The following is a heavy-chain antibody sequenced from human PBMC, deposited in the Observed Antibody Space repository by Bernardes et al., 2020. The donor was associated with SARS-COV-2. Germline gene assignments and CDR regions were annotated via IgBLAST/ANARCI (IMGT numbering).Heavy chain of an antibody. CDR2: IIPIFGTA. CDR1: GGTFSSYA. D-gene: IGHD4-17*01. CDR3: ATHYGDYVFNQLDY. Sequence: SVKVSCKASGGTFSSYAISWVRQAPGQGLEWMGGIIPIFGTANYAQKFQGRVTITADESTSTAYMELSSLRSEDTAVYYCATHYGDYVFNQLDYWGQGTLVTVSS. J-gene: IGHJ4*02. V-gene: IGHV1-69*13.